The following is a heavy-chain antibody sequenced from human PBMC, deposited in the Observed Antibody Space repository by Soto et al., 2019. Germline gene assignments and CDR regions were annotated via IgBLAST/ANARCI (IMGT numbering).Heavy chain of an antibody. CDR1: EGTFNSYA. Sequence: QAQVVQSGAEVRKPESPVKLSCKASEGTFNSYAIAWVRQAPGQGLEWMGGIIPYYNTLNYAQKFQDRVTITADDSTNTVYMELSSLRSDVTAVYFCASGASRWYPYFFDSWAQGTLVTVSS. CDR3: ASGASRWYPYFFDS. V-gene: IGHV1-69*01. D-gene: IGHD6-13*01. CDR2: IIPYYNTL. J-gene: IGHJ4*02.